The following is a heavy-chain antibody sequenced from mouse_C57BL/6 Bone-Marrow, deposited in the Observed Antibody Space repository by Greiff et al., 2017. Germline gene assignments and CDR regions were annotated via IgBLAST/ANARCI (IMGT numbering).Heavy chain of an antibody. J-gene: IGHJ3*01. CDR2: IWRGGST. CDR1: GFSLTSYG. CDR3: ARIGYGSSSFAY. Sequence: QVQLQQSGPGLVQPSQSLSITCTVSGFSLTSYGVHWVRQSPGKGLEWLGVIWRGGSTDYNAAFISRLSISKDNSKSQVFFKMNSLQADATAIYYWARIGYGSSSFAYWGQGTLVTVSA. V-gene: IGHV2-2*01. D-gene: IGHD1-1*01.